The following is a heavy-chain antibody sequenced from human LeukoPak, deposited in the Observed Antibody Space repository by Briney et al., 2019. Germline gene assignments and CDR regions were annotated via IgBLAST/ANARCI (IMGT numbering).Heavy chain of an antibody. Sequence: PGGSLRLSCAASGFTLSSYAMSWIRQPPGKRLEWMGYIEDTGNTAYNPSLESRVAISLDMSKNQFYLTLTSMTAADAAVYYCARGVPDYNVEIWGQGTMVTVSS. CDR3: ARGVPDYNVEI. D-gene: IGHD3-10*01. CDR1: GFTLSSYA. V-gene: IGHV4-59*01. CDR2: IEDTGNT. J-gene: IGHJ3*02.